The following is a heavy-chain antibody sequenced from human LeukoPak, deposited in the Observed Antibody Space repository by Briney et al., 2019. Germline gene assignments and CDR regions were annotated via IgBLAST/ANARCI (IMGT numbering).Heavy chain of an antibody. V-gene: IGHV3-21*01. CDR3: ARDTYYDILTGPSRLDV. Sequence: GGSLRLSCAASGFTFSSYSMNWVRQAPGKGLEWVSSISSSSSYIYYADSVKGRFTISRDNAKNSLYLQMNSLRAEDTAVYYCARDTYYDILTGPSRLDVWGKGTPVTVSS. J-gene: IGHJ6*04. D-gene: IGHD3-9*01. CDR1: GFTFSSYS. CDR2: ISSSSSYI.